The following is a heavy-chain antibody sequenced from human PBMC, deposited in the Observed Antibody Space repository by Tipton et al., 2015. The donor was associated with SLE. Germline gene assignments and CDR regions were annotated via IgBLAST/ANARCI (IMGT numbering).Heavy chain of an antibody. CDR3: TRSNLGLIADH. V-gene: IGHV1-18*01. CDR1: GYIFTTFA. J-gene: IGHJ4*02. D-gene: IGHD3-16*01. CDR2: SSTYSGSP. Sequence: QLVQSGAEVKKPGASVKVSCKASGYIFTTFAISWVRQAPGQGLEWMGWSSTYSGSPTYAQKFQDRVTMTTDTSTSTAYMELRSLRPGDTAMYFCTRSNLGLIADHWGQGTLVTVSS.